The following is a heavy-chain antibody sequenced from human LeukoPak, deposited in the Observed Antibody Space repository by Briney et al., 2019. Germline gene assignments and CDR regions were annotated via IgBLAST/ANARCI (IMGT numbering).Heavy chain of an antibody. J-gene: IGHJ3*02. D-gene: IGHD4-17*01. CDR1: GGSFSGYY. V-gene: IGHV4-34*01. CDR3: ARVFNTWDGDKRGCAFDI. Sequence: PSETLSLTCAVYGGSFSGYYWSWIRQPPGKGLEWIGEINHSGSTNYNPSLKSRVTISVDTSKNQFSLKLSSVTAADTAVYYCARVFNTWDGDKRGCAFDIWGQGTMVTVSS. CDR2: INHSGST.